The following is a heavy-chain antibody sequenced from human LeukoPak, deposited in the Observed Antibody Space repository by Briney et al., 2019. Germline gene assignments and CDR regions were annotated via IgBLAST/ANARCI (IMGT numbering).Heavy chain of an antibody. Sequence: PSETLSLTCTVSGGSIKSYYWSRIRQPPGKALEWIGYVYYSENTNYNASLQSRFTISLDTFKNQFSLTLSSVTAADTAVYYCARGRPTYDGSAYFSYYFDSWGQGTLVTVSS. CDR3: ARGRPTYDGSAYFSYYFDS. D-gene: IGHD3-22*01. CDR1: GGSIKSYY. J-gene: IGHJ4*02. CDR2: VYYSENT. V-gene: IGHV4-59*01.